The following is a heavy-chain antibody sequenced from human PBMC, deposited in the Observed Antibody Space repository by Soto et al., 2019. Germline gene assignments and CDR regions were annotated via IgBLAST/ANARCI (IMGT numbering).Heavy chain of an antibody. V-gene: IGHV4-39*01. Sequence: SETLSLTCTVSGGSISSGTYYWGWIRQPPGKGLEWIGHIYYSGGTYYNPSLKSRVTISVDTSKNQFSLKLSSVTAADTAVYYCARAMVVTQNWFDPWGQGTLVTVSS. J-gene: IGHJ5*02. D-gene: IGHD2-21*02. CDR2: IYYSGGT. CDR3: ARAMVVTQNWFDP. CDR1: GGSISSGTYY.